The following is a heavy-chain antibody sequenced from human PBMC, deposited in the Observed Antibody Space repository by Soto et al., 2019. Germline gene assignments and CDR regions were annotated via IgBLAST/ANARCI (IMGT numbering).Heavy chain of an antibody. V-gene: IGHV3-11*01. Sequence: GGSLRLSCAASGFTFSGYYMSWIRQAPGKGLEWVSYISSSGSTIYYADSVKGRFTISRDNAKNSLYLQMNSLRAEDTAVYYCASTLNLVVVPAAMGWFDPWGQGTLVTVPQ. CDR3: ASTLNLVVVPAAMGWFDP. J-gene: IGHJ5*02. CDR1: GFTFSGYY. D-gene: IGHD2-2*01. CDR2: ISSSGSTI.